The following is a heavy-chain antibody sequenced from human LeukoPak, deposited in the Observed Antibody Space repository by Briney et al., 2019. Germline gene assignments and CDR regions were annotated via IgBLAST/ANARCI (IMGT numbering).Heavy chain of an antibody. Sequence: GASVKVSCKSSGYMFTSHGIHWVRQAPGQGLEWMGWINPNSGGTNYAQKFQGRVTMTRDTSISTAYMDLSRLRSDDTAVYYCARGSIVGATFDYFDYWGQGTLVTVSS. CDR2: INPNSGGT. J-gene: IGHJ4*02. CDR1: GYMFTSHG. CDR3: ARGSIVGATFDYFDY. V-gene: IGHV1-2*02. D-gene: IGHD1-26*01.